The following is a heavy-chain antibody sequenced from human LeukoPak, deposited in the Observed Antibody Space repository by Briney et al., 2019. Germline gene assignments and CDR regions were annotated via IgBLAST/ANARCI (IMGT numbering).Heavy chain of an antibody. CDR3: ARDKIAVAEIAHYY. J-gene: IGHJ4*02. V-gene: IGHV1-69*04. Sequence: SVKVSCKASGGTFSSYAISWVRQAPGQGLEWMGRIIPILGIANYAQKFQGRATITADKSTSTAYMELSSLRSEDTAVYYCARDKIAVAEIAHYYWGQGTLVTVSS. CDR1: GGTFSSYA. D-gene: IGHD6-19*01. CDR2: IIPILGIA.